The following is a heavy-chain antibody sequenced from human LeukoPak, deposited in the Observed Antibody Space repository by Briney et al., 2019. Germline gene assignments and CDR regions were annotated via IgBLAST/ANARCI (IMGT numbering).Heavy chain of an antibody. Sequence: ASVKVSCKASGFTFTSYDINWLRQATGQGLEWMGWMNPNSGNTGYAQKFQGRVTMTRNTSMSTAYMELSSLRSEDTAVYYCAIRTPVDIVATLGERVKKGLDYWGQGTLVTVSS. CDR3: AIRTPVDIVATLGERVKKGLDY. CDR2: MNPNSGNT. CDR1: GFTFTSYD. V-gene: IGHV1-8*01. J-gene: IGHJ4*02. D-gene: IGHD5-12*01.